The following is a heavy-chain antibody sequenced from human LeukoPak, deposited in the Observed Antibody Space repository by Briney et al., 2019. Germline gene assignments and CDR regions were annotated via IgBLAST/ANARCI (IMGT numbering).Heavy chain of an antibody. J-gene: IGHJ3*02. CDR2: INHSGST. CDR3: ARTPELTSHLMHYYDSSGYGAFDI. D-gene: IGHD3-22*01. CDR1: GGSFSGYY. Sequence: SETLSLTCAVYGGSFSGYYWSWLRQPPGKGLEWIGEINHSGSTNYNPSLKSRVTISVDTSKNQFSLKLSSVTAANTAVYYCARTPELTSHLMHYYDSSGYGAFDIWGQGTMVTVSS. V-gene: IGHV4-34*01.